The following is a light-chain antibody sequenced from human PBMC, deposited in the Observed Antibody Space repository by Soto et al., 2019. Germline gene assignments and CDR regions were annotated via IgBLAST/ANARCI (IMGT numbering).Light chain of an antibody. V-gene: IGKV1-39*01. Sequence: DIQMTQSPSSLSASVGDRVTITCRPSQSINTYLNWYQQKPGKAPNLLIYAAYSLQSGVPSRFSGSGSGTDFTLTISSLQPEDFATYYCQQSYSTPRTFGQGTKLEIK. J-gene: IGKJ2*01. CDR2: AAY. CDR1: QSINTY. CDR3: QQSYSTPRT.